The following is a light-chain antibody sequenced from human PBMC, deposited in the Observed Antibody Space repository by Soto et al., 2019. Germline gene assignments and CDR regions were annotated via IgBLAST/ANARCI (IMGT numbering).Light chain of an antibody. V-gene: IGKV3-15*01. CDR1: QSVSSN. Sequence: EIVMTQSPATLSVSPGERATLSCRASQSVSSNLAWYQQKPGQAPSLLIYGASTRATGIPARFSGSGSGGEFTLTISSLQSEDFAVYYCQQYNNWPPWTFGQGTKVEIK. J-gene: IGKJ1*01. CDR3: QQYNNWPPWT. CDR2: GAS.